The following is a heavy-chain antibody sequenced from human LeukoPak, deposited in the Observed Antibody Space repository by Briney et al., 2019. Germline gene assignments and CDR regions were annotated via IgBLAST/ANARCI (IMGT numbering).Heavy chain of an antibody. CDR2: IWYGGSNK. D-gene: IGHD6-19*01. V-gene: IGHV3-33*08. CDR1: GFTFSSYG. Sequence: GGSLRLSCAASGFTFSSYGMHWVRQAPGKGLEWVAVIWYGGSNKYYADSVKGRFTISRDNSKNTLYLQMNSLRAEDTAVYYCARGKVVAGTPGQNSWDYWGQGTLVTVSS. CDR3: ARGKVVAGTPGQNSWDY. J-gene: IGHJ4*02.